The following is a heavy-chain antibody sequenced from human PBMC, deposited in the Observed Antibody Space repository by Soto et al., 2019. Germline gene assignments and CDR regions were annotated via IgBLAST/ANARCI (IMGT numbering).Heavy chain of an antibody. CDR2: IYYTGSP. CDR3: ARTIELATSHAFDI. Sequence: SETLSLTCTVSGGSISSVSYYWAWVRQPPGQGLQWIGSIYYTGSPYYNPSLKSRVTISIDTSKNQFSLRLSSVTAADTAVYYCARTIELATSHAFDIWGQGTMVTVSS. J-gene: IGHJ3*02. D-gene: IGHD5-12*01. CDR1: GGSISSVSYY. V-gene: IGHV4-39*01.